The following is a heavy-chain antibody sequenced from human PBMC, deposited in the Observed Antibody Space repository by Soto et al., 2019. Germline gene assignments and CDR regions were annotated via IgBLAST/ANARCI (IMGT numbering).Heavy chain of an antibody. D-gene: IGHD3-22*01. V-gene: IGHV3-23*01. CDR1: GFTFSSYA. CDR2: ISGSGGST. J-gene: IGHJ4*02. CDR3: AKGGGDSSGYYFGY. Sequence: PGGSLRLSCAASGFTFSSYAMSWVRQAPGKGLEWVSAISGSGGSTYYADSVKGRFTISRDNSKNTLYLQMNDLRAEDTAVYSWAKGGGDSSGYYFGYWGQGTLVTVSS.